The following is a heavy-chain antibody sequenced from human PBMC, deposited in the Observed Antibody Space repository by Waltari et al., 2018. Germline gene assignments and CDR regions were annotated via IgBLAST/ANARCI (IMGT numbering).Heavy chain of an antibody. CDR2: IWFDGTTT. V-gene: IGHV3-33*01. CDR1: GFDLDNYG. J-gene: IGHJ4*02. CDR3: ARDDRSIAALQY. D-gene: IGHD6-6*01. Sequence: QVQLVESGGGVVQPGRSLRLTCAPYGFDLDNYGMHWVRQAPGKGLEWVAIIWFDGTTTYYAESVKGRFTISRDSSRNTVYLQMNSLRAEDTAVYYCARDDRSIAALQYWGQGTLVTVSS.